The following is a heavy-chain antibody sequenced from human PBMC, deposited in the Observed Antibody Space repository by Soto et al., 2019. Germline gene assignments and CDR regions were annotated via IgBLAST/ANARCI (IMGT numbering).Heavy chain of an antibody. CDR3: AKDKGYDILTGMDV. D-gene: IGHD3-9*01. Sequence: EVQLVESGGGLVQPGRSLRLSCAASGFTFDDYAMHWVRQAPGKGLEWVSGISWNSGSIGYADSVKGRFTISRDNAKNSLYLQMNSLRAEDTALYYCAKDKGYDILTGMDVWGQGTTVTVSS. V-gene: IGHV3-9*01. CDR2: ISWNSGSI. J-gene: IGHJ6*02. CDR1: GFTFDDYA.